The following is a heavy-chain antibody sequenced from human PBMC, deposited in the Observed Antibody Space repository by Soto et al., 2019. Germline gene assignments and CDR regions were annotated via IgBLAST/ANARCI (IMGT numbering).Heavy chain of an antibody. CDR2: INPSGGST. J-gene: IGHJ6*02. Sequence: VSVKVSCKASGYTFTSYYMHWVRQAPGQGLEWMGIINPSGGSTSYAQKFQGRVTMTRDTSTSAVYMELSSLRSEDTAVYYCARAYSRDHYYYYGMDVWGQGTTVTVSS. V-gene: IGHV1-46*01. CDR3: ARAYSRDHYYYYGMDV. D-gene: IGHD6-13*01. CDR1: GYTFTSYY.